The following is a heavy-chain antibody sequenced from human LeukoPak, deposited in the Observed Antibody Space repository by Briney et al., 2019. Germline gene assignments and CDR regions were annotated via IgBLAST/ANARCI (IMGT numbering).Heavy chain of an antibody. V-gene: IGHV3-15*01. J-gene: IGHJ3*02. CDR1: GFSFINAW. Sequence: GGSLRLSCTASGFSFINAWMTWVRQAPGKGLEWVGRIKDKTEGETTDYAAPVKGRFTISRDDSKNTLYLQMNSLKTEDTAVYYCTYFNTVAYDAFHIWGQGTMVTVSS. D-gene: IGHD4-11*01. CDR3: TYFNTVAYDAFHI. CDR2: IKDKTEGETT.